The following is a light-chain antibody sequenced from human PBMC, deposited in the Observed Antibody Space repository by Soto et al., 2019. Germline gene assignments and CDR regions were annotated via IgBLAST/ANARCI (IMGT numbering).Light chain of an antibody. Sequence: EIVLTQSPGTLSLSPGERTTLSCRASQSVSSSYLAWYQQKPGQAPRRPIYGASSRATGIPDRFSGSGSVTDFTLTISGLEPEDWAVYYCQQYGSSPQNFGQGTRLESK. V-gene: IGKV3-20*01. CDR2: GAS. CDR3: QQYGSSPQN. CDR1: QSVSSSY. J-gene: IGKJ5*01.